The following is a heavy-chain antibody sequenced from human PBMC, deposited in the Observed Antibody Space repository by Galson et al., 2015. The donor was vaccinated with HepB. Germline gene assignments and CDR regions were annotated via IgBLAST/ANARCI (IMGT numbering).Heavy chain of an antibody. V-gene: IGHV7-4-1*02. CDR3: AREPASSSWPYNDY. D-gene: IGHD6-13*01. CDR2: INTNTGNP. CDR1: GYTFTNYA. J-gene: IGHJ4*02. Sequence: SVKVSCKASGYTFTNYAINWVRQAPGQGLEWMGWINTNTGNPTYAQDLTGRFVFSSDTSVSTAYLQISSLKAEDTAIYYCAREPASSSWPYNDYWGQGTLVTVSS.